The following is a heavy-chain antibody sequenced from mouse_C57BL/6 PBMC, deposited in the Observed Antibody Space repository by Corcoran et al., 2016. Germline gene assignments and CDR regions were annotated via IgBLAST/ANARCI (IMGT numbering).Heavy chain of an antibody. V-gene: IGHV1-26*01. CDR1: GYTFTDYY. CDR3: ARTYYDYGGAMDY. J-gene: IGHJ4*01. Sequence: EVQLQQSGPELVKPGASVKISCKASGYTFTDYYMNWVKQSHGKSLEWIGDINPNNGGTSYNQKFKGKATLTVDKSSSTAYMELRSLTSEDSAVYYCARTYYDYGGAMDYWGQGTSVTVSS. D-gene: IGHD2-4*01. CDR2: INPNNGGT.